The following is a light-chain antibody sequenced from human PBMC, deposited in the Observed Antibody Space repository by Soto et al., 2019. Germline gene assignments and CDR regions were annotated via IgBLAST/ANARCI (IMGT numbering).Light chain of an antibody. V-gene: IGKV3-15*01. CDR1: QSVSSN. CDR2: GAS. CDR3: QQYNNWPGT. J-gene: IGKJ2*01. Sequence: EIVMTQSPATLSVSPGERATLSCRASQSVSSNLAWYQQIPGQAPRLLLFGASTRATGIPARFSGSGSGTEFTLTISSLQSEDFAVSYCQQYNNWPGTFGQRTKVDIK.